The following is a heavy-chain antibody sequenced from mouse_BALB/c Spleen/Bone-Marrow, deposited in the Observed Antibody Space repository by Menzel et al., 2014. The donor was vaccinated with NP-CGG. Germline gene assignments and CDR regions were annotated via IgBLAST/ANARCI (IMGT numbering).Heavy chain of an antibody. V-gene: IGHV14-3*02. CDR3: ASYRYGWYFDV. CDR2: IDPAIFT. CDR1: GFNIKDTY. J-gene: IGHJ1*01. D-gene: IGHD2-14*01. Sequence: EVKLQESGAELVKPGASVKSSCTASGFNIKDTYLHWVKQRPEQGLDWIGRIDPAIFTKYDPKFQGKATITADTSSNTAYLHLSSLTSEDTAVYYCASYRYGWYFDVWGAGTTVTVSS.